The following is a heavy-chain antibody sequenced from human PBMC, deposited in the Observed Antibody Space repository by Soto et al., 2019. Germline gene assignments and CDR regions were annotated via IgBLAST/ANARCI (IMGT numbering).Heavy chain of an antibody. CDR3: AKGGEGY. D-gene: IGHD7-27*01. CDR2: MSSDGSNE. J-gene: IGHJ4*02. CDR1: GFTFSGHG. Sequence: QVQLLESGGGVVQPGRSLRLSCAASGFTFSGHGMHWVRQAPGKGLEWVAFMSSDGSNEYYGDSVKGRFTIFRDISTNTLYLQMNSLRTEDTAVYYCAKGGEGYWGQGTMVTVSS. V-gene: IGHV3-30*18.